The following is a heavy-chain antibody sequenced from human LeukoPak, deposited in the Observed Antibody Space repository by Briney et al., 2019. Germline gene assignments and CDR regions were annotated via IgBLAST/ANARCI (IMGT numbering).Heavy chain of an antibody. Sequence: PGGSLRLSCAASGFTFNNIGMHWVLQAPGKGLEFVSFIDFEGVDKYYADSVKGRFTISKDYSKATLYLQMNSLRPEDTAIYYCAKDLHGGYSSDYWGQGTLVTVSS. D-gene: IGHD4-23*01. CDR2: IDFEGVDK. CDR3: AKDLHGGYSSDY. V-gene: IGHV3-30*02. J-gene: IGHJ4*02. CDR1: GFTFNNIG.